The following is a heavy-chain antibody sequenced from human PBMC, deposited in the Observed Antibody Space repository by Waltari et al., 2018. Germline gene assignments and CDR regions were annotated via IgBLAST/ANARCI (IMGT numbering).Heavy chain of an antibody. CDR2: ITVGDDT. Sequence: EVQLLESGGDLVQPGGSLRLSCAASGITFSNYAINWVRLAPGTGWGCVSAITVGDDTYYADSVKGRFTISRDTSKDTVHLQMNGLRAEDTAVYYCATPFYNWDDPLHSWGQGTLVTVSS. J-gene: IGHJ4*02. D-gene: IGHD1-20*01. CDR1: GITFSNYA. V-gene: IGHV3-23*01. CDR3: ATPFYNWDDPLHS.